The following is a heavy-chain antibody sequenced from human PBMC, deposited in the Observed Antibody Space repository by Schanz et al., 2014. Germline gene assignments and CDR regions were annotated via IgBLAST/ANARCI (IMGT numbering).Heavy chain of an antibody. V-gene: IGHV4-59*08. J-gene: IGHJ5*02. CDR2: IHQSGGT. CDR3: AKFLYDDPS. Sequence: QVQLQESGPGLVKPSETLSLTCSVSGGDIGNYYWSWIRQPPGKGLEWIGYIHQSGGTNYNPSLKSRDTILVDPSKTQFPLRLTSLTAADTAVYYCAKFLYDDPSWGQGTLVTVSS. CDR1: GGDIGNYY. D-gene: IGHD3-3*01.